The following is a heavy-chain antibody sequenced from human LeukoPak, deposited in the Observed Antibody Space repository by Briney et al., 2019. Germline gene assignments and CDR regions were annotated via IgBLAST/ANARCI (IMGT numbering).Heavy chain of an antibody. CDR1: GFTFSSYS. D-gene: IGHD6-25*01. V-gene: IGHV3-21*01. Sequence: GGSLRLSCAASGFTFSSYSMNWVRQAPGKGLEWVSSISRSSSYIYYADSVKGRFTISRDNAKNSLYLQMNSLRAEDTAVYYCARDFAATPYYFDYWGQGTLVTVSA. CDR2: ISRSSSYI. CDR3: ARDFAATPYYFDY. J-gene: IGHJ4*02.